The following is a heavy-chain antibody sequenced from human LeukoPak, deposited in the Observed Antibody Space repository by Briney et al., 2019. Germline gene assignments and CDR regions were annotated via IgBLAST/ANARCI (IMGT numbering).Heavy chain of an antibody. Sequence: PSETLSHTCSVSGGSIHSIDSYWGWVRQPPGEGLEWIGSIYYRGDTYYYPSLKSRVLISLDTSNNQFSLRLNSVTAADTAVYYCAGYNHGLYYFYYWGQGGLGTVSS. CDR3: AGYNHGLYYFYY. V-gene: IGHV4-39*01. D-gene: IGHD5-24*01. J-gene: IGHJ4*02. CDR1: GGSIHSIDSY. CDR2: IYYRGDT.